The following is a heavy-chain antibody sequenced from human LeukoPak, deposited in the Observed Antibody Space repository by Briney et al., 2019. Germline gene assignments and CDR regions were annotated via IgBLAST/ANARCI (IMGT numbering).Heavy chain of an antibody. CDR1: GFTVSSNY. Sequence: GGSLRLSCAASGFTVSSNYMSWVRQAPGKGLEWVSVIYSGGSTYYADSVKGRFAISRDNSKNTLYLQMNSLRAEDTAVYYCARENYGDYPEAYWGQGTLVTVSS. CDR2: IYSGGST. D-gene: IGHD4-17*01. V-gene: IGHV3-66*02. J-gene: IGHJ4*02. CDR3: ARENYGDYPEAY.